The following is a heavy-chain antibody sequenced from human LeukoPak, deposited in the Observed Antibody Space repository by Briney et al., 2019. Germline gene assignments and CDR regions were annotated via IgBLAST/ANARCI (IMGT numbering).Heavy chain of an antibody. D-gene: IGHD4-17*01. CDR1: GGTFSSYA. J-gene: IGHJ4*02. CDR3: ARSPQTTRYFDY. V-gene: IGHV1-69*04. Sequence: GASAKVSCKASGGTFSSYAISWVRQAPGQGIEWMGRIIPILGIANYAQKFQGRVTITADKSTSTAYMELSSLRSEDTAVYYCARSPQTTRYFDYWGQGTLVTVSS. CDR2: IIPILGIA.